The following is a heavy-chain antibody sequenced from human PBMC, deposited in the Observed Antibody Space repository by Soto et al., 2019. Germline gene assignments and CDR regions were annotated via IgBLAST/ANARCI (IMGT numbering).Heavy chain of an antibody. Sequence: PGGSLRLSCAASGFTFSDYYMSWIRQAPGKGLEWISYISSSSSDTNYADSVKGRFTISRDNAKNSLYLQMNSLRAEDTAVYYCTRDIAEELLYYGLDVWGQVTTVPVSS. CDR2: ISSSSSDT. V-gene: IGHV3-11*06. CDR3: TRDIAEELLYYGLDV. J-gene: IGHJ6*02. D-gene: IGHD2-15*01. CDR1: GFTFSDYY.